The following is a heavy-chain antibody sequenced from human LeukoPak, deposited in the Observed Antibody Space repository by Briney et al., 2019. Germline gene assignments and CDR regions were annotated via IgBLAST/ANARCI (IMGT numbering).Heavy chain of an antibody. CDR3: ARVVVVPAAPNWFDP. J-gene: IGHJ5*02. Sequence: ASVKVTCKASGYTFTGYYMHWVRQAPGQGLEWMGWINPNSGGTNYAQKFQGRVTMTRDTSIGTAYMELSRLRSDDTAVYYCARVVVVPAAPNWFDPWGQGTLVTVSS. CDR2: INPNSGGT. D-gene: IGHD2-2*01. CDR1: GYTFTGYY. V-gene: IGHV1-2*02.